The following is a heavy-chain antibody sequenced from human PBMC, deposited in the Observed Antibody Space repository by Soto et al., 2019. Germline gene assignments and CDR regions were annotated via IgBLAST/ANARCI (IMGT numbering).Heavy chain of an antibody. D-gene: IGHD3-22*01. CDR1: GGSFSGYS. CDR2: INQSGST. Sequence: QVQLQQWGSGLLKPSETLSLTCAVYGGSFSGYSWSWIRQPPGTGLEWFGEINQSGSTNYKWSSKSRLTISVDTSKNQFSLKLSSVTAADTAVYYCARTFDSSGYYYAWGQGALDTVSS. V-gene: IGHV4-34*01. CDR3: ARTFDSSGYYYA. J-gene: IGHJ5*02.